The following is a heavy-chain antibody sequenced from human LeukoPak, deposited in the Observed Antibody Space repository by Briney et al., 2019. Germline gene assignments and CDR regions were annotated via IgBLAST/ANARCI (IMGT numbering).Heavy chain of an antibody. J-gene: IGHJ2*01. CDR3: VREYWYFDL. CDR1: GGSFSGYY. CDR2: INQDGSEK. V-gene: IGHV3-7*01. Sequence: ETQSLTCAVYGGSFSGYYWSWIRQPPGKGLEWVAKINQDGSEKYHVDSVKGRFTISRDNAKNSIYLQMNSLRAEDTAVYYCVREYWYFDLWGRGTLVTVSS.